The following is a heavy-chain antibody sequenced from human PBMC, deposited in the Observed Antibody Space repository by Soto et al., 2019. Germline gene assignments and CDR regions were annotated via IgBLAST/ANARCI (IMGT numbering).Heavy chain of an antibody. V-gene: IGHV3-21*06. Sequence: PVGSPRLSCSASGFTFSDENMSWVRQVPGKGLEWVSGISGGGSYIFYADSVQGRFSISRDNPKNSLFLEMNSLRVEDTAVYYCARDSDCHSTSCFFPPHVWGQGTTVTVSS. D-gene: IGHD2-2*01. CDR1: GFTFSDEN. CDR2: ISGGGSYI. CDR3: ARDSDCHSTSCFFPPHV. J-gene: IGHJ6*02.